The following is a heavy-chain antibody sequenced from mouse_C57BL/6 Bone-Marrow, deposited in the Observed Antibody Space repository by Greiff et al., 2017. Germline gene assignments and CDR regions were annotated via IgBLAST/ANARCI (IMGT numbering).Heavy chain of an antibody. CDR1: GYTFTSYW. D-gene: IGHD1-1*01. J-gene: IGHJ2*01. CDR3: GGSYYGSSYDY. V-gene: IGHV1-72*01. CDR2: IAPNSGGT. Sequence: QVQLQQPGAELVKPGASVKLSCKASGYTFTSYWMHWVKQRPARGLAWIGRIAPNSGGTKYNAKFKSKATLTVDKPSSPAYLQLSTLTSEDSAVYYGGGSYYGSSYDYWGQGTTLTVSS.